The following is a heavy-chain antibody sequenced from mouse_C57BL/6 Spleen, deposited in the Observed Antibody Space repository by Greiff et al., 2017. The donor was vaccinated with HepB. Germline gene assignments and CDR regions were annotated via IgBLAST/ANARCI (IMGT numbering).Heavy chain of an antibody. V-gene: IGHV1-22*01. CDR3: ARVPFITTVVEDWYFDV. CDR2: INPNNGGT. D-gene: IGHD1-1*01. CDR1: GYTFTDYN. Sequence: VQLQQSGPELVKPGASVKMSCKASGYTFTDYNMHWVKQSHGKSLEWIGYINPNNGGTSYNQKFKGKATLTVNKSSSTAYMELRSLTSEDSAVYYCARVPFITTVVEDWYFDVWGTGTTVTVSS. J-gene: IGHJ1*03.